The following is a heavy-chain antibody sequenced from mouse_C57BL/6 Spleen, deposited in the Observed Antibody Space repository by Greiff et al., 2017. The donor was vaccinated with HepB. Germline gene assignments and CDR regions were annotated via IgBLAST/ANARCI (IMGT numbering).Heavy chain of an antibody. J-gene: IGHJ1*01. V-gene: IGHV1-72*01. CDR1: GYTFTSYW. D-gene: IGHD1-1*01. CDR3: SREGRTVVAHSWYFDG. CDR2: IDPNSGGT. Sequence: QVQLQQPGAELVKPGASVKLSCKAPGYTFTSYWMHWVKQRPGRGLEWIGRIDPNSGGTKYNEKFKSKATLTVDKPSSTAYMQLRSLASEDSAVYYCSREGRTVVAHSWYFDGWGEVAPATVSS.